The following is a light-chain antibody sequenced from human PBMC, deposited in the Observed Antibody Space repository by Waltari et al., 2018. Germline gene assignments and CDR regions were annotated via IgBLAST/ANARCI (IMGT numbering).Light chain of an antibody. V-gene: IGKV1-5*03. CDR3: QQYDTYPLT. CDR1: HNIKPW. CDR2: KAS. J-gene: IGKJ4*01. Sequence: DIQMSQSPSTLSASIGDRVTITCRASHNIKPWVAWYQQKPEKAPKFLVYKASSLNNGVPSRCTGSGAGTDFTLTITSLQPDDFSTDFCQQYDTYPLTFGGGT.